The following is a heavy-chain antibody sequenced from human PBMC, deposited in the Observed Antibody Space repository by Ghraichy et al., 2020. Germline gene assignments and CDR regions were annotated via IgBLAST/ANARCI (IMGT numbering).Heavy chain of an antibody. V-gene: IGHV3-9*01. Sequence: SLRLSCAASGFTFDDYAMHWVRQVPVKGLEWVSGISWNSGSIAYADSVKGRFTISRDNAKHSLYLQMNSLRAEDTALYYCAKAINLVLASGVDYWGQGTLVIVSS. D-gene: IGHD3-3*01. CDR1: GFTFDDYA. CDR2: ISWNSGSI. CDR3: AKAINLVLASGVDY. J-gene: IGHJ4*02.